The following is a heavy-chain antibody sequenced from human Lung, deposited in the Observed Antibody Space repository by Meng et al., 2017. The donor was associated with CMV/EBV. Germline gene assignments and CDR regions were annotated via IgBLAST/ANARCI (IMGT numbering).Heavy chain of an antibody. J-gene: IGHJ6*02. V-gene: IGHV1-69*10. CDR2: IIPILGIA. CDR1: GGTFSSYA. D-gene: IGHD5-12*01. Sequence: SXXVSXKASGGTFSSYAISWVRQAPGQGLEWMGGIIPILGIANYAQKFQGRVTITADNARSTAYMDLRNLRREDTAMYYCVRGNIAGAGYHDSYAFDVWGQGXTVTVSS. CDR3: VRGNIAGAGYHDSYAFDV.